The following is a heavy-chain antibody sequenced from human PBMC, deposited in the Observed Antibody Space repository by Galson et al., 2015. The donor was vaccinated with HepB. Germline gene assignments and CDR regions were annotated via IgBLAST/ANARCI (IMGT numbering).Heavy chain of an antibody. Sequence: SLRLSCAASGFTFSSYAMHWVRQAPGKGLEWVAAISYDGSNKYYADSVKGRFTISRDNSKNTLYLQMNSLRAEDTAVYYCARDQGFFMVRGVSHYWGQGTLVTVSS. CDR2: ISYDGSNK. CDR1: GFTFSSYA. J-gene: IGHJ4*02. V-gene: IGHV3-30-3*01. D-gene: IGHD3-10*01. CDR3: ARDQGFFMVRGVSHY.